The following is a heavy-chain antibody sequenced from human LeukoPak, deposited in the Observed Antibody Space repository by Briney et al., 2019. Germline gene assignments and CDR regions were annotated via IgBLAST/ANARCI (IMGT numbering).Heavy chain of an antibody. CDR1: GGSISSGGYS. CDR2: IYHSGST. V-gene: IGHV4-30-2*01. CDR3: ARGKAGSYGDYFDY. Sequence: SQTLSLTCAVSGGSISSGGYSWSWIRQPPGTGLEWIGYIYHSGSTYYNPSLKSRVTISVDRSKSQFSLKLSSVTAADTAVYYCARGKAGSYGDYFDYWGQGTLVTVSS. D-gene: IGHD3-10*01. J-gene: IGHJ4*02.